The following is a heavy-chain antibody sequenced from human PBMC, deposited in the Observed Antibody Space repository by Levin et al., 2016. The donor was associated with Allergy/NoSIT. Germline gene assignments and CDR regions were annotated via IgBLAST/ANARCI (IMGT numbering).Heavy chain of an antibody. CDR3: ARETDVDIVATMGGMHAPIGY. J-gene: IGHJ4*02. V-gene: IGHV4-39*07. D-gene: IGHD5-12*01. Sequence: WIRQPPGKGLEWIGSIYYSGSTYYNPSLKSRVTISVDTSKNQFSLKLSSVTAADTAVYYCARETDVDIVATMGGMHAPIGYWGQGTLVTVSS. CDR2: IYYSGST.